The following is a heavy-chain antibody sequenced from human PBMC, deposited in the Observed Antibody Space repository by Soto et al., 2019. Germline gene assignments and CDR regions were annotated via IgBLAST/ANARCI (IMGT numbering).Heavy chain of an antibody. CDR2: INPSGGST. Sequence: VSVKVSCKASGYTFTSYYMHWLRQAPGQGLEWMGIINPSGGSTSYAQKFQGRVTMTRDTSTSTVYRELSSLRSEDTAVYYCARDIGEGYNYEYYFDYWAQGTLVTVSS. J-gene: IGHJ4*02. CDR3: ARDIGEGYNYEYYFDY. V-gene: IGHV1-46*01. D-gene: IGHD5-12*01. CDR1: GYTFTSYY.